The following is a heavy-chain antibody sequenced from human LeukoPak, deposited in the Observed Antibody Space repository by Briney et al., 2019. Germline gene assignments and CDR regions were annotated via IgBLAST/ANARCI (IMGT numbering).Heavy chain of an antibody. V-gene: IGHV4-39*07. CDR1: GGSISSSSYY. CDR3: ATIRHLSDYYDSSGYCY. D-gene: IGHD3-22*01. CDR2: IYYSGST. Sequence: SETLSLTCTVSGGSISSSSYYWGWIRQPPGKGLEWIGSIYYSGSTYYNPSLKSRVTISVDTSKNQFSLKLSSVTAADTAVYYCATIRHLSDYYDSSGYCYWGQGTLVTVSS. J-gene: IGHJ4*02.